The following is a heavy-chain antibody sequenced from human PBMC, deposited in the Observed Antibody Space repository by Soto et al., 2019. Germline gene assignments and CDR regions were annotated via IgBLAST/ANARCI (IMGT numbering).Heavy chain of an antibody. J-gene: IGHJ6*04. CDR2: ISSSSSYI. Sequence: CLRLSCAASGFTFSSYSMNWVRQAPGKGLEWVSSISSSSSYIYYADSVKGRFTISRDNAKNSLYLQMNSLGAEDTAVYYCAREHWLSRGPDGVDVRGKGTSVTVSS. CDR3: AREHWLSRGPDGVDV. CDR1: GFTFSSYS. D-gene: IGHD3-16*01. V-gene: IGHV3-21*01.